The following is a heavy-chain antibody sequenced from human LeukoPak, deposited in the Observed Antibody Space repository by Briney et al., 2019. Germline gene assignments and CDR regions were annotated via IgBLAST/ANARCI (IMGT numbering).Heavy chain of an antibody. J-gene: IGHJ4*02. CDR2: ISSSSSTI. CDR1: GFTFSSYS. D-gene: IGHD6-25*01. V-gene: IGHV3-48*01. Sequence: GGSLRLSCAASGFTFSSYSMNWVRQAPGKGLEWVSYISSSSSTIYYADSEKGRFTISRDNAKNSLYLQMNSLRAEDTAVYYCARVSGTEFDYWGQGTLVTVSS. CDR3: ARVSGTEFDY.